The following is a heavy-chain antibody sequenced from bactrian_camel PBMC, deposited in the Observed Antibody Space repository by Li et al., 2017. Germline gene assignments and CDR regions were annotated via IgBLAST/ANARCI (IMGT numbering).Heavy chain of an antibody. V-gene: IGHV3S40*01. Sequence: VQLVESGGGLVQPGGSLTLSCAASGFTFSSYAMSWVRQAPGKGLEWVSAMGSGGTITYYADSVKGRFTISRDHSKNTVLLQMNSLQPEDTAMYFCAATPYFAGNYYDSTCHREYNYWGHGTQVTVS. CDR1: GFTFSSYA. J-gene: IGHJ4*01. CDR2: MGSGGTIT. D-gene: IGHD2*01. CDR3: AATPYFAGNYYDSTCHREYNY.